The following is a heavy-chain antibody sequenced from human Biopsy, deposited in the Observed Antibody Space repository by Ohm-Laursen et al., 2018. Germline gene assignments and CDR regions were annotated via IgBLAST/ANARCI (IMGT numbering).Heavy chain of an antibody. CDR1: GYAVNDYF. D-gene: IGHD3-22*01. Sequence: ASVKVSCNGSGYAVNDYFLHWLRQAPGQGPEWMGGISPNSGGTNYAQKFQGRVTMTTDTSTSTVYLELRRLISDDTAVYYCTRGGYYYDSLAYYHWFDPWGQGTLVTVSS. J-gene: IGHJ5*02. CDR2: ISPNSGGT. V-gene: IGHV1-2*02. CDR3: TRGGYYYDSLAYYHWFDP.